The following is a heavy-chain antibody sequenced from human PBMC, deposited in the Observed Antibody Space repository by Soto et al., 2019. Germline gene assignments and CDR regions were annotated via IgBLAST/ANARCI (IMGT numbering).Heavy chain of an antibody. CDR3: ASGLGSSRS. CDR1: GFTFSSYT. V-gene: IGHV3-48*02. Sequence: GGSLRLSCVASGFTFSSYTMNWVRQTPGRRLEWVAYISSSRSTIYYAESVKGRFTVSRDNAKSSLYLQMDGLRDEDTAVYYCASGLGSSRSWGQGSRVTVSS. J-gene: IGHJ1*01. D-gene: IGHD3-10*01. CDR2: ISSSRSTI.